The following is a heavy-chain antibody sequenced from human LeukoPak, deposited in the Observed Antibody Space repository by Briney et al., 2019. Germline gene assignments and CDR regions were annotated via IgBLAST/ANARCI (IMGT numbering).Heavy chain of an antibody. CDR3: ARDSSSWAFDI. Sequence: ASVKVSCKASGYTFTRYYMHWVRQAPGQGLEWMGIINPSGGSTSYAQKFQGRVTMTRGTSTSTVFMELSSLRSEDTAVYYCARDSSSWAFDIWGQGTMVTASS. J-gene: IGHJ3*02. V-gene: IGHV1-46*01. CDR2: INPSGGST. D-gene: IGHD6-6*01. CDR1: GYTFTRYY.